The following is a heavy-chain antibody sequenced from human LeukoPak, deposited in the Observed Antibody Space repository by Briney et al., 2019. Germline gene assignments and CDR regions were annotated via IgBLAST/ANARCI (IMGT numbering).Heavy chain of an antibody. J-gene: IGHJ4*02. CDR3: AGGLRPVWGSYRHYFDY. CDR1: GFTVSSNY. Sequence: HPGGSLRLSCAASGFTVSSNYMSWVRQAPGKGLEWVSVIYSGGSTYYADSVKGRFTISRDNSKNTLYLQMNSLRAEDTAVYYCAGGLRPVWGSYRHYFDYWGQGTLVTVSS. D-gene: IGHD3-16*02. V-gene: IGHV3-66*01. CDR2: IYSGGST.